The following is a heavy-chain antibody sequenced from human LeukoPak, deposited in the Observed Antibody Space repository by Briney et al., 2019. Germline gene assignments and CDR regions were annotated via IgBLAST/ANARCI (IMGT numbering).Heavy chain of an antibody. CDR2: ISGSGGST. CDR3: AKGYSSSWNNWFDP. J-gene: IGHJ5*02. CDR1: GFTFSSYA. Sequence: PGGSLRLSCAASGFTFSSYAMSWVRQAPGKGLEWVSAISGSGGSTYCADSVKGRFTISRDNSKNTLYLQMNSLRAEDTAVYYCAKGYSSSWNNWFDPWGQGTLVTVSS. D-gene: IGHD6-13*01. V-gene: IGHV3-23*01.